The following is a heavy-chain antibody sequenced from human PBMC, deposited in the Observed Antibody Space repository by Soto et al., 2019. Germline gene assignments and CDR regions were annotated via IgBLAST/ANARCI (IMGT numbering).Heavy chain of an antibody. Sequence: SETLSLTCTVSGGSITTYYWSWIRQPPGKGLEWIGYIHYSGNTDYNPSLKSRLNTSVDRSKNQLTLNLSSVTAADTAVYYCARLLRPSDSETYYMDVWGKGTAVTVSS. D-gene: IGHD2-15*01. CDR2: IHYSGNT. J-gene: IGHJ6*03. CDR3: ARLLRPSDSETYYMDV. CDR1: GGSITTYY. V-gene: IGHV4-59*08.